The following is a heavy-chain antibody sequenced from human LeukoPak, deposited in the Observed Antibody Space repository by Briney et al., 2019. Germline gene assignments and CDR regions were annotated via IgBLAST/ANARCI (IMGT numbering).Heavy chain of an antibody. CDR3: ARDGDDYSNPGDY. CDR2: IWYDGSNK. J-gene: IGHJ4*02. CDR1: GFTFSNYG. D-gene: IGHD4-11*01. V-gene: IGHV3-33*01. Sequence: GRSLRLSCAASGFTFSNYGMHWVRQAPGKGLEWVAVIWYDGSNKYYADSVKGRFTISRDNSKNTLYLHVNSLRAEDTAVYYCARDGDDYSNPGDYWGQGTPVTVSS.